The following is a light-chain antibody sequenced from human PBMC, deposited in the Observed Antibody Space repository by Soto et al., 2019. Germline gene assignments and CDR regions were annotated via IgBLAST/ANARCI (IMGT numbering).Light chain of an antibody. CDR2: DTS. J-gene: IGKJ2*01. CDR1: QSVSTY. CDR3: QQRYNWPPYT. V-gene: IGKV3-11*01. Sequence: EIVLTQSPATLSLSPGDSATLTCRASQSVSTYLAWYQQKPGQAPRLLISDTSNRATGIPARFSGSGSGTDFILTISSLEPEDFAVYYCQQRYNWPPYTFGQGTKLEIK.